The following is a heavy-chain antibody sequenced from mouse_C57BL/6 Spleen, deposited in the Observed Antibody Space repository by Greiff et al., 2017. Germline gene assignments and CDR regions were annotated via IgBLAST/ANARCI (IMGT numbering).Heavy chain of an antibody. CDR1: GFTFSSYA. D-gene: IGHD1-1*01. CDR2: ISSGGDYI. J-gene: IGHJ1*03. CDR3: TREHYYGSRGWYFDV. V-gene: IGHV5-9-1*02. Sequence: DVHLVESGEGLVKPGGSLKLSCAASGFTFSSYAMSWVRPTPEKRLEWVAYISSGGDYIYYADTVKGRFTISRDNARNTLYLQMSSLKSEDTAMYYCTREHYYGSRGWYFDVWGTGTTVTVSS.